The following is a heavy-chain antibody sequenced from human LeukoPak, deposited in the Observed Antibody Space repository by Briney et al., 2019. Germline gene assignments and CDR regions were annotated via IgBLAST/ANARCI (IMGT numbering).Heavy chain of an antibody. V-gene: IGHV4-59*04. CDR2: ILHTGST. D-gene: IGHD2-2*01. J-gene: IGHJ6*03. CDR1: GGSINSYY. Sequence: PSETLSLTCTVSGGSINSYYWSWIRQPPGKGLEWIGIILHTGSTSYNPSLKSRVTISIDTSKNQFSLRLSSVTAADTAVYYCARGSSYAYYYYYYMDVWGKGTTVTVSS. CDR3: ARGSSYAYYYYYYMDV.